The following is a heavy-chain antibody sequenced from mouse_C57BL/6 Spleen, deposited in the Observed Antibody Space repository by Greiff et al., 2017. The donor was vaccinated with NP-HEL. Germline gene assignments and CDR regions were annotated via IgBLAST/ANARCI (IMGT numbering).Heavy chain of an antibody. J-gene: IGHJ1*03. V-gene: IGHV1-82*01. CDR2: IYPGDGDT. Sequence: QVQLQQSGPELVKPGASVKISCKASGYAFSSSWMNWVKQRPGKGLEWIGRIYPGDGDTNYNGKFKGKATLTADKSSSTAYMQLSSLTSEDSAVYFCAREYYGSYFDVWGTGTTVTVSS. CDR3: AREYYGSYFDV. CDR1: GYAFSSSW. D-gene: IGHD1-1*01.